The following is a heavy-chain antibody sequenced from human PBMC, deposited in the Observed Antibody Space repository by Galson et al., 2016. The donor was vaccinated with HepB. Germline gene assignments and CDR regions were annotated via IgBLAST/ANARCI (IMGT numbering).Heavy chain of an antibody. J-gene: IGHJ4*02. D-gene: IGHD3-10*01. CDR3: AKSSEFYGSGTYHNNNVHLDY. CDR2: ISGRGGST. Sequence: SLRLSCAGSGFSFSSFAMSWVRQAPGKGLQWVSTISGRGGSTYYADSVKGRFTISRDNSKNILYLQVNRLRAEDTATYYCAKSSEFYGSGTYHNNNVHLDYWGQGTLVTVSS. V-gene: IGHV3-23*01. CDR1: GFSFSSFA.